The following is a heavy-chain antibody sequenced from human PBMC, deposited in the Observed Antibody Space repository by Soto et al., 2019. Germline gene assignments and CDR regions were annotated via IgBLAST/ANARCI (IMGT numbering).Heavy chain of an antibody. CDR1: GYSFTSYW. Sequence: GESLKISCKGSGYSFTSYWIGWVRQMPGKDLEWMGIIYPGDSDTRYSPSFQGQVTISADKSISTAYLQWSSLKASDTAMYYCARLTHTIFGVVIIDPSFDYWGQGTLVTVSS. CDR2: IYPGDSDT. V-gene: IGHV5-51*01. CDR3: ARLTHTIFGVVIIDPSFDY. D-gene: IGHD3-3*01. J-gene: IGHJ4*02.